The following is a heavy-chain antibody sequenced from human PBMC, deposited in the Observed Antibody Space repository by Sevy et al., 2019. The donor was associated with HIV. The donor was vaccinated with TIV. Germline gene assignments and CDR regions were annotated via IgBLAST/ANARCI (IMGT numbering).Heavy chain of an antibody. V-gene: IGHV4-30-2*01. CDR3: ARDGVPAAMGRWFDP. D-gene: IGHD2-2*01. Sequence: SETLSLTCAVSCGSISSGGYSWSWIRQPPGKGLEWIGYIYHSGSTYYNPSLKSRVTISVDRSKNQFSLKLSSVTAADTAVYYCARDGVPAAMGRWFDPWGQGTLVTVSS. J-gene: IGHJ5*02. CDR1: CGSISSGGYS. CDR2: IYHSGST.